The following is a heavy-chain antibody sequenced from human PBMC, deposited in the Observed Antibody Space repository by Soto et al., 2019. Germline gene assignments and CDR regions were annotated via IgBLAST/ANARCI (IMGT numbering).Heavy chain of an antibody. CDR3: AGEGSVDSTWFDP. Sequence: QMQLVQSVAEVKKPGASVKVSCKASGYTFTSYYLHWVRQAPGQGLEWMGMISPSGGSTSYAQKFQGRVTVTRDTSTSTVYMELNSLRSEDTAVYYCAGEGSVDSTWFDPWGQGTLVTVSS. V-gene: IGHV1-46*01. D-gene: IGHD2-21*01. J-gene: IGHJ5*02. CDR1: GYTFTSYY. CDR2: ISPSGGST.